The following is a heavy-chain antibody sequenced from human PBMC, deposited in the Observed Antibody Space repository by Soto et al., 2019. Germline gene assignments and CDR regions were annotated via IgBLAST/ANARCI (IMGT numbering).Heavy chain of an antibody. V-gene: IGHV3-74*01. D-gene: IGHD3-3*01. CDR1: AFTFTDYW. Sequence: EVQLLESGGGLVQPGGSLRLSCAASAFTFTDYWTHWVRQAPGKGLVWVSCISRDGSETTYADSVKGRVTLSRDNAKSTVYLQMNSLRAEYTAMYYCVRDRSSPDIDFDPWGQGTLVTVSS. CDR2: ISRDGSET. CDR3: VRDRSSPDIDFDP. J-gene: IGHJ5*02.